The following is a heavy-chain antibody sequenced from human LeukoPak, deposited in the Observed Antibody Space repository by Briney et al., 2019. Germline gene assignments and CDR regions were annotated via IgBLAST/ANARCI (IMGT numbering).Heavy chain of an antibody. Sequence: SETLSLTCTVSGGSISSYYWSWIRQPPGKGLEWIGYIYYSGSTSYNPSLKSRVTISVDTSKNQFSLKLSSVTAADTAVYYCARDPLSSGWLYNWFDPWGQGTLVTVSS. J-gene: IGHJ5*02. CDR2: IYYSGST. D-gene: IGHD6-19*01. CDR3: ARDPLSSGWLYNWFDP. CDR1: GGSISSYY. V-gene: IGHV4-59*12.